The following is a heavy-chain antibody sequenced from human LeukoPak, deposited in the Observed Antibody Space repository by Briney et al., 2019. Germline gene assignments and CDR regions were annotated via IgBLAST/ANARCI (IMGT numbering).Heavy chain of an antibody. Sequence: SQTLSLTCAISGDSVSSNSAAWNWIRQSPSRGLEWLGRTYYRSKWYNDYAVSVKSRITINPDTSKNQFSLQLNSVTPEGTAVYYCARAPPSTYYDFWSGYSGFDYWGQGTLVTVSS. CDR1: GDSVSSNSAA. CDR2: TYYRSKWYN. D-gene: IGHD3-3*01. J-gene: IGHJ4*02. CDR3: ARAPPSTYYDFWSGYSGFDY. V-gene: IGHV6-1*01.